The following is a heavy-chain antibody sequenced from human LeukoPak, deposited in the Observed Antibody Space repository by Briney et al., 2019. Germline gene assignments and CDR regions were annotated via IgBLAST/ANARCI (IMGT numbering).Heavy chain of an antibody. J-gene: IGHJ4*02. CDR1: GGSINRYY. CDR3: ARGSTTVPHYFDY. CDR2: IYYSGST. V-gene: IGHV4-59*12. D-gene: IGHD4-17*01. Sequence: SETLSLTCTVSGGSINRYYWTWIRQPPGKRLEWIGYIYYSGSTNYNPSLKSRVTISVDTSKNQFSLMLTSVTAADTAVYYCARGSTTVPHYFDYWGQGTLVTVSS.